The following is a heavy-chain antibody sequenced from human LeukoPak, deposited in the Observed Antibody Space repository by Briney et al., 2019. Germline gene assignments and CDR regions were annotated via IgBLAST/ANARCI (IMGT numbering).Heavy chain of an antibody. CDR2: ISKSSTFI. Sequence: TGGSLTLSCVASGLPFSEYRMGWVRQAPGEGLEWVSCISKSSTFIHYADSVEGRFTISRDNAKNSLFLQMNSLRAEDTAVYYCVGGNRDYYYDTSGYYVESFDNWGQGTMVTVSS. CDR1: GLPFSEYR. J-gene: IGHJ3*02. V-gene: IGHV3-21*01. D-gene: IGHD3-22*01. CDR3: VGGNRDYYYDTSGYYVESFDN.